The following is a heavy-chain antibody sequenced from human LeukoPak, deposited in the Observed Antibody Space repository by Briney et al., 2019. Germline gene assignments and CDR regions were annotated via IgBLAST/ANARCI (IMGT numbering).Heavy chain of an antibody. D-gene: IGHD6-13*01. J-gene: IGHJ4*02. V-gene: IGHV3-23*01. CDR3: ARLGIEIFDY. Sequence: PGGSLRLSCAASGFTFSNYAMNWVRQAPRKGLEWVSGISNSGVSRDYADSVRGRFTISRDNSKNTLYLQMNSLRAEDTAVYYCARLGIEIFDYWGQGTLVTVSS. CDR2: ISNSGVSR. CDR1: GFTFSNYA.